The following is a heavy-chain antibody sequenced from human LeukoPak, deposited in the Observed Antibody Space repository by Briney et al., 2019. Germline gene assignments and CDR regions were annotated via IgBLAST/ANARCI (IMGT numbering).Heavy chain of an antibody. J-gene: IGHJ4*02. D-gene: IGHD4-11*01. Sequence: SETLSLTCIVSGDSISSGRYSWTWIRQPAGKGLEWIGRIYIDGKTTYNPSLKSRVTISVDTSKNQFSLKLSSVTAADTAVYYCARGAYYSNYFDYWGQGTLVTVSS. CDR2: IYIDGKT. CDR1: GDSISSGRYS. V-gene: IGHV4-61*02. CDR3: ARGAYYSNYFDY.